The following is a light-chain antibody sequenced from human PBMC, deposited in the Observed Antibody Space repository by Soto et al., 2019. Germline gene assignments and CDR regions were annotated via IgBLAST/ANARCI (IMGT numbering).Light chain of an antibody. Sequence: QSALTQPASVSGSPGQSIAISCTGTSSDVGGYNSASWYQQHPGKAPKLPIYDVSNRPSGVSNRFSGSKSGNTASLTISGLQAEDEADYYCSSYSTGGSYVFGTGTKLTVL. J-gene: IGLJ1*01. CDR2: DVS. V-gene: IGLV2-14*03. CDR1: SSDVGGYNS. CDR3: SSYSTGGSYV.